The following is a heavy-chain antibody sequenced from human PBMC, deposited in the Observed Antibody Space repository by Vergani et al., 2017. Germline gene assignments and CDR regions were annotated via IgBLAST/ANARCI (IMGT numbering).Heavy chain of an antibody. V-gene: IGHV1-18*01. Sequence: QVQLVQSGAEVKKPGASVKVSCKASGYTFTTYGISWVRQAPGQGLEWMGWISAYNGNTNYAQKFQGRVTMTRDTSISTAYMELSRLRSDDTAVYYCARDRGVPGPPGKFDYWGQGTLVTVSS. D-gene: IGHD1-1*01. CDR1: GYTFTTYG. CDR3: ARDRGVPGPPGKFDY. J-gene: IGHJ4*02. CDR2: ISAYNGNT.